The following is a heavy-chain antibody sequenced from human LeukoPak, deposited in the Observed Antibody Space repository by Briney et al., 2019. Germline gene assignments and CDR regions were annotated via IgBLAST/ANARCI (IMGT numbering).Heavy chain of an antibody. J-gene: IGHJ4*02. Sequence: GGSLRLSCAASGFTFSSYWMSWVRQAPGKGLEWVANIKKDGSEKFYVDSVKGRFTISRDNAKNSLYLQMNSLRAEDTAVYYCARITGWYHYDYWGQGTLATVST. CDR2: IKKDGSEK. D-gene: IGHD6-19*01. CDR3: ARITGWYHYDY. V-gene: IGHV3-7*04. CDR1: GFTFSSYW.